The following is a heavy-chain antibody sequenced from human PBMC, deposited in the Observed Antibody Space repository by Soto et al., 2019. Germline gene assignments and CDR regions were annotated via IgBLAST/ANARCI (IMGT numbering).Heavy chain of an antibody. CDR3: ARSYSHSIAMWFDP. CDR2: IYYSGST. J-gene: IGHJ5*02. Sequence: SETLSLTCTVSGGSISSYYWSWIRQPPGKGLEWIGYIYYSGSTNYNPSLKSRVTISVDTSKNQFSLKLSSVSAADTAVYYCARSYSHSIAMWFDPWGQGTLVTVSS. CDR1: GGSISSYY. V-gene: IGHV4-59*01. D-gene: IGHD2-15*01.